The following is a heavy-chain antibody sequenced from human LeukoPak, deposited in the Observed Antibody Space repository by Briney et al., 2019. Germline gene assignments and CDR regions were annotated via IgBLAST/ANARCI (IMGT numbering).Heavy chain of an antibody. CDR1: LLTFNNYG. D-gene: IGHD6-13*01. CDR2: ISDDGSIK. V-gene: IGHV3-30*18. Sequence: GGSLRLSRAVSLLTFNNYGMHWVRQAPGKGLEWVALISDDGSIKYYADSVKGRFTISRDNSKNTLYLQMDSLRAEDTAIYYCAKLPSAVSIDYWGQGTLVTVSS. CDR3: AKLPSAVSIDY. J-gene: IGHJ4*02.